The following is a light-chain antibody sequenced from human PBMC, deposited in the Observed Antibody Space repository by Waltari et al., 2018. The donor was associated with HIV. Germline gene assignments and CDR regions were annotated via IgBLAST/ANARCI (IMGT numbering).Light chain of an antibody. V-gene: IGLV2-8*01. J-gene: IGLJ1*01. CDR2: DVT. Sequence: QSALTQPPSASGSPGQSVSISCTGASSDVGAFKYVSWYQQQPSKAPKLFIYDVTKRPSGFPDRFSGSKSGNTASLTVSGLQAEDEAHYYCSSYAGSSMSYAFGTGTKVTVL. CDR3: SSYAGSSMSYA. CDR1: SSDVGAFKY.